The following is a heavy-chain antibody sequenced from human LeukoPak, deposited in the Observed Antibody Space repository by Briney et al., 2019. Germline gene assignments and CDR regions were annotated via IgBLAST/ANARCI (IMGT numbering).Heavy chain of an antibody. CDR2: IYSDGST. V-gene: IGHV3-66*02. CDR1: GFTVSTKY. J-gene: IGHJ3*02. CDR3: ASYYLEWLFGWAFDI. D-gene: IGHD3-3*01. Sequence: GGSLRLSCAASGFTVSTKYMSWVRQAPGKRLEWVSLIYSDGSTYYAGSVKGRITISRDNSKNTLYLQMNSLRAEDTAVYYCASYYLEWLFGWAFDIWGQGTMVTVFS.